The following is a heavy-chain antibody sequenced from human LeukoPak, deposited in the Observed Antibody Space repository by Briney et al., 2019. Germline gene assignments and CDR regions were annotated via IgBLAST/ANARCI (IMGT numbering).Heavy chain of an antibody. D-gene: IGHD3-10*01. V-gene: IGHV1-69*13. Sequence: SVKVSCKASGGTFSSYAISWVRQAPGQGLEWMGGIIPIFGTANYAQKFQGRVTITADESTSAAYMELSSLRSEDTAVYYCARGPSGYGSGSYYYWFDPWGQGTLVTVSP. CDR2: IIPIFGTA. CDR1: GGTFSSYA. CDR3: ARGPSGYGSGSYYYWFDP. J-gene: IGHJ5*02.